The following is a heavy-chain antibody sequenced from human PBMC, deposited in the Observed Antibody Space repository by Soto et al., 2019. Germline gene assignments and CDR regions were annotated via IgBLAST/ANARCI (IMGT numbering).Heavy chain of an antibody. Sequence: GGSLRLSCAASGFTFSSCPMIWVRQAPGKGLEWVSAIRGGGETTYYADSVKGRFTISRDNSKSTLFLHLTSLRAEDAAIYYCVKKATGPYSHFDVWGKGTTVTVSS. CDR2: IRGGGETT. J-gene: IGHJ6*04. D-gene: IGHD4-4*01. CDR3: VKKATGPYSHFDV. V-gene: IGHV3-23*01. CDR1: GFTFSSCP.